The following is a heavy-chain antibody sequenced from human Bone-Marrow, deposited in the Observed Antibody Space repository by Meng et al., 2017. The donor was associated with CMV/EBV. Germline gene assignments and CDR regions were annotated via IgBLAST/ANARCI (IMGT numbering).Heavy chain of an antibody. CDR1: GGTFRSYA. Sequence: SVKVSCQSSGGTFRSYAISWVRQAPGQGLEWMGGIIPVPGIANYAQKFQGRVTITADISTRTAYMELNSLRSADTAVYYCAREGVIPAERPTEETYYFDNWGQGTLVTVSS. CDR2: IIPVPGIA. V-gene: IGHV1-69*10. CDR3: AREGVIPAERPTEETYYFDN. J-gene: IGHJ4*02. D-gene: IGHD2-2*01.